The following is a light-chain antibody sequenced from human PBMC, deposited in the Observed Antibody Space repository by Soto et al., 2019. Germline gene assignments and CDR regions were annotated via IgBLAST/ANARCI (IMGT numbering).Light chain of an antibody. J-gene: IGLJ1*01. CDR2: SNN. CDR1: SSNIGSNT. Sequence: QSVLTQPPSASGTPGQRVTISCSGSSSNIGSNTVNWYQQLPGTAPKLLIYSNNQRPSGVPARFSGSKSGTSASLAISGLQSEDEADYYCAAWDVSLNGRVFGTGTKVTVL. CDR3: AAWDVSLNGRV. V-gene: IGLV1-44*01.